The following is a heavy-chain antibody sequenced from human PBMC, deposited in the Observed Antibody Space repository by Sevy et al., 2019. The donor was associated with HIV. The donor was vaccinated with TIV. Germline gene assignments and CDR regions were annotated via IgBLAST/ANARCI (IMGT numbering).Heavy chain of an antibody. Sequence: GGSLRLSCAASGFTFNKYSMSWVRQPLGKGLEWVSTLSFGCGEINYADSVKGRFTISRDNSKSSVYLLMNNLRPEDTAVYYCAREGCTKPHDYWGQGTLVTVSS. V-gene: IGHV3-23*01. J-gene: IGHJ4*02. D-gene: IGHD2-8*01. CDR2: LSFGCGEI. CDR1: GFTFNKYS. CDR3: AREGCTKPHDY.